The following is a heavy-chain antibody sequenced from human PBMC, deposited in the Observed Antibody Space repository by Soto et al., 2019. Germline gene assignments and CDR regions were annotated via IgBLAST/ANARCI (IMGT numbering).Heavy chain of an antibody. D-gene: IGHD6-13*01. CDR3: AKDQYSSSWYGLDY. J-gene: IGHJ4*02. V-gene: IGHV3-23*01. CDR1: GFTFSSYA. CDR2: ISGSGGST. Sequence: RLSCAASGFTFSSYAMSWVRQAPGKGLEWVSAISGSGGSTYYADSMKGRFTISRDNSKNTLYLQMNSLRAEDTAVYYCAKDQYSSSWYGLDYWGQGTLVTVSS.